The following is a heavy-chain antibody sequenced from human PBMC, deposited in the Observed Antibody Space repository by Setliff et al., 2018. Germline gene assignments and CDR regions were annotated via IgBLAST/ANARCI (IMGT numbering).Heavy chain of an antibody. V-gene: IGHV4-61*01. J-gene: IGHJ6*03. Sequence: SETLSLTCTVSGASLSSGTYYWGWIRQPPGKGLEWIGYIYYSGSTNYNPSLKSRVTISVDTSKNQCSLKLSSVTAADTAGYYCARHGSYYYMDVWGKGTTVTVSS. CDR3: ARHGSYYYMDV. CDR1: GASLSSGTYY. CDR2: IYYSGST. D-gene: IGHD2-2*03.